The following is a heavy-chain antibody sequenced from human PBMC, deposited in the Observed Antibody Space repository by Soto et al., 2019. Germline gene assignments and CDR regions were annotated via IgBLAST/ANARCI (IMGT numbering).Heavy chain of an antibody. J-gene: IGHJ6*02. Sequence: SETLSLTCTVSGGSVSSGSYYWGWIRQPPGKGLEWIGSIYSTGNTYYNPSLNSQVTISVDTSKNQFSLNVISVTAADTAVYYCRRSSRYSTDVWGQGTTVTVS. V-gene: IGHV4-39*01. CDR2: IYSTGNT. CDR1: GGSVSSGSYY. CDR3: RRSSRYSTDV. D-gene: IGHD6-13*01.